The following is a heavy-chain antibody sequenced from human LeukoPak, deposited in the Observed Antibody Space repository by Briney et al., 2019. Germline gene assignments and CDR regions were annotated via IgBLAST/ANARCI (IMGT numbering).Heavy chain of an antibody. J-gene: IGHJ3*02. CDR1: GFTFRTYG. CDR2: ISASAGST. Sequence: GGSLRLSCLVSGFTFRTYGMSWVRQTPGKGLEWVSVISASAGSTNYADSVKGRFTISRDNSKSTLYLQMNSLRVEDTAVYYCAKARLLGIGGGSFREPRPDALDIWGHGTLVTVSS. D-gene: IGHD2-15*01. CDR3: AKARLLGIGGGSFREPRPDALDI. V-gene: IGHV3-23*01.